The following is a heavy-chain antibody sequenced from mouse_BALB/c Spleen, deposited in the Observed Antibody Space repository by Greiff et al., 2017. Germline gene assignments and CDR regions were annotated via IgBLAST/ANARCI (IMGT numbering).Heavy chain of an antibody. Sequence: VQLQQSGTVLARPGASVKMSCKASGYTFTSYWMHWVKQRPGQGLEWIGAIYPGNSDTSYNQKFKGKAKLTAVTSTSTAYMELSSLTNEDSAVYDCTRWVGVGYAMDYWGQGTSVTVSS. CDR1: GYTFTSYW. CDR2: IYPGNSDT. D-gene: IGHD1-1*02. V-gene: IGHV1-5*01. J-gene: IGHJ4*01. CDR3: TRWVGVGYAMDY.